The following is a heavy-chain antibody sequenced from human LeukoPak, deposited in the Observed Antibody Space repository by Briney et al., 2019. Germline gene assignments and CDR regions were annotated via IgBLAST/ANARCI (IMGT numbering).Heavy chain of an antibody. D-gene: IGHD3-22*01. J-gene: IGHJ6*03. CDR1: GFTFSSYS. CDR3: ARDEITMIAPNYYYYMDV. V-gene: IGHV3-21*01. Sequence: PGGSLRLSCAASGFTFSSYSMNWVRQAPGKGLEWVSSISSSSSYIYYADSVKGRFTISRDNSKNTLYLQMNSLRAEDTAVYYCARDEITMIAPNYYYYMDVWGKGTTITISS. CDR2: ISSSSSYI.